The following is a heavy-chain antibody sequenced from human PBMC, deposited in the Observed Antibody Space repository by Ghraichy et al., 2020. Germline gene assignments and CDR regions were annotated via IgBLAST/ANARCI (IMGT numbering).Heavy chain of an antibody. CDR1: GGSFSGYY. D-gene: IGHD2-2*01. CDR2: INHSGST. V-gene: IGHV4-34*01. CDR3: ARSGGTIVVVPAAIPVRAMDV. Sequence: SETLSLTCAVYGGSFSGYYWSWIRQPPGKGLEWIGEINHSGSTNYNPSLKSRVTISVDTSKNQFSLKLSSVTTADTAVYYCARSGGTIVVVPAAIPVRAMDVWGQGTTVTVSS. J-gene: IGHJ6*02.